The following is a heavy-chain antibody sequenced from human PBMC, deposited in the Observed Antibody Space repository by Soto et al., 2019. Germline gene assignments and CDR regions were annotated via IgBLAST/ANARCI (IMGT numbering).Heavy chain of an antibody. CDR2: IWYDGSNK. D-gene: IGHD1-26*01. Sequence: PGGSLRLSCAASGFTFSSYGMHWVRQAPGKGLEWVAVIWYDGSNKYYADSVKGRFTISRDNSKNTLYLQMNSLRAEDTVVYCCARDPHSGSYYVPDYWGQGTLVTVSS. V-gene: IGHV3-33*01. CDR1: GFTFSSYG. J-gene: IGHJ4*02. CDR3: ARDPHSGSYYVPDY.